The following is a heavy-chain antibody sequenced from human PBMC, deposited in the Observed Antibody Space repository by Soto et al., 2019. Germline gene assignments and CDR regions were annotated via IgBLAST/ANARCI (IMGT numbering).Heavy chain of an antibody. D-gene: IGHD3-3*01. V-gene: IGHV1-2*02. CDR2: INPNTGGT. Sequence: GASVKVSCKASGYTFTGYYLHWVRQAPGHGLEWMGWINPNTGGTNYAQKFQDRVTMTRDRSISTAYMELSSLRSDDTAVFYCARGAYDFWTTYYTDFDFWGQGTVGTVS. CDR3: ARGAYDFWTTYYTDFDF. J-gene: IGHJ4*02. CDR1: GYTFTGYY.